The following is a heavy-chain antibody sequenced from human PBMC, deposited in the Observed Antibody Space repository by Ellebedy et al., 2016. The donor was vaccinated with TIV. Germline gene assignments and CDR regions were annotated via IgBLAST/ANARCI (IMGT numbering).Heavy chain of an antibody. V-gene: IGHV3-30*18. CDR2: ISHDGSNE. D-gene: IGHD6-6*01. J-gene: IGHJ6*02. CDR3: AKDEQLVVGLVYYGMDV. CDR1: GFTFSSYG. Sequence: PGGSLRLSCVGSGFTFSSYGMHWVRQAPGKGLEWVAVISHDGSNEHYADSVKGRFTVSRDNSKNTVSLQMNSLRAADTAVYYCAKDEQLVVGLVYYGMDVWGQGTTVTVSS.